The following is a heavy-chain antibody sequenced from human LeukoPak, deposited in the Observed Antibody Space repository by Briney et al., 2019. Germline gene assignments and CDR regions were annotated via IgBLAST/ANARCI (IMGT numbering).Heavy chain of an antibody. V-gene: IGHV3-7*01. CDR2: IKQDGSEK. CDR3: ARDLSPYRTGSSSADY. CDR1: GFTFSSYW. Sequence: GGSLRLSCAASGFTFSSYWMSWVRQAPGKGLEWVANIKQDGSEKYYVDSVKGRFTISRDNAKNSLYLQMNSLRAEDTAVFYCARDLSPYRTGSSSADYWGQGTLVTVSS. J-gene: IGHJ4*02. D-gene: IGHD6-6*01.